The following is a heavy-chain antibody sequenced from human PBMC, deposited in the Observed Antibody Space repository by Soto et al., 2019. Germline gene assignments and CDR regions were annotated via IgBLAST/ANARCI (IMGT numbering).Heavy chain of an antibody. CDR3: ARGDYGFWSGYYEGWFDP. V-gene: IGHV1-2*04. J-gene: IGHJ5*02. CDR1: GYTFTGYY. Sequence: ASVKVSCKASGYTFTGYYMHWVRQAPAQGLEWMGWINPNSGGTNYAQKFQGWVTMTRDTSISTAYMELSRLRSDDTAVYYCARGDYGFWSGYYEGWFDPWGQGTLVTVSS. CDR2: INPNSGGT. D-gene: IGHD3-3*01.